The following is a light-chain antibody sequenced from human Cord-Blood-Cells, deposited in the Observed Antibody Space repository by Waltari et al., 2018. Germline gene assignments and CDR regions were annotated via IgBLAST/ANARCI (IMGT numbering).Light chain of an antibody. J-gene: IGLJ1*01. CDR2: EGS. V-gene: IGLV2-23*01. CDR3: CSYAGSSTYV. Sequence: QSALTQPASVSGSPGQSITLSCTGTSSDVGSYNLVSWYQPHTGKAPKLMIDEGSKRPSGVSKRFSGSKSGNTASLTISGLQAEDEADYYCCSYAGSSTYVFGTGTKVTVL. CDR1: SSDVGSYNL.